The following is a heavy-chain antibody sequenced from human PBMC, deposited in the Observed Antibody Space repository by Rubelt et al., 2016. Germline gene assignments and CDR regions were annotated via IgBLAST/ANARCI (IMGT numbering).Heavy chain of an antibody. CDR2: IYYSGST. V-gene: IGHV4-59*01. D-gene: IGHD1-1*01. CDR1: GGSISSYY. CDR3: ARDLRTRNGWFDP. J-gene: IGHJ5*02. Sequence: QVQLQESGPGLVKPSETLSLTCTVSGGSISSYYWSWIRQPPGKGLEWIGYIYYSGSTNYNPSLKSRVTISVDTSKDQFSLKLSSVTAADTAVYYCARDLRTRNGWFDPWGQGTLVTVSS.